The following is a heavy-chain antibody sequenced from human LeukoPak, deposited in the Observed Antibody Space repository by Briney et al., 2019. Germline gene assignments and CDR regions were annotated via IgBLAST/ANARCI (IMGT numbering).Heavy chain of an antibody. CDR1: GFTFSNAW. CDR2: IKSTTDGGTT. CDR3: TTAPWDGGY. Sequence: GGSLRLSCAASGFTFSNAWMNWVRQAPGKGLEWVGRIKSTTDGGTTDYAAPVKGRFIISRDESKNTLYLQMNSLKPEDTAVYYCTTAPWDGGYWGQGTLVTVSS. D-gene: IGHD1-26*01. V-gene: IGHV3-15*01. J-gene: IGHJ4*02.